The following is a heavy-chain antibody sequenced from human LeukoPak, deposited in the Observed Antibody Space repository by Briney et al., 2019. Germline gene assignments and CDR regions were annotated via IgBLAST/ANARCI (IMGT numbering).Heavy chain of an antibody. V-gene: IGHV3-21*01. D-gene: IGHD3-10*01. CDR1: GFTFSSYS. CDR3: ARDSSYNPYFDY. Sequence: GGSLRLSCAASGFTFSSYSMNWVRQAPGKGLEWVSSISSSSSYIYYADSVKGRFTISGDNAKNSLYLQMNSLRAEDTAVYYCARDSSYNPYFDYWGQGTLVTVSS. CDR2: ISSSSSYI. J-gene: IGHJ4*02.